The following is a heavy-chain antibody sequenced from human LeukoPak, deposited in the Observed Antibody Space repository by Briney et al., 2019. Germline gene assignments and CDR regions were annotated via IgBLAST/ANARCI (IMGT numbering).Heavy chain of an antibody. J-gene: IGHJ4*02. CDR1: GFTFDDYA. CDR3: AKDTKYYYDSSGYFDY. V-gene: IGHV3-9*01. CDR2: ISWNSGSI. Sequence: GGSLRLSYAASGFTFDDYAMHWVRQAPGKGLEWVSGISWNSGSIGYADSVKGRFTISRDNAKNSLYLQMNSLRAEDTALYYCAKDTKYYYDSSGYFDYWGQGTLVTVSS. D-gene: IGHD3-22*01.